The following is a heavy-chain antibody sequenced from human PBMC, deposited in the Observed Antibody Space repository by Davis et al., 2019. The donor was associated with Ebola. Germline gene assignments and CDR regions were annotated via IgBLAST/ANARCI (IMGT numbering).Heavy chain of an antibody. Sequence: PSETLSLTCAVYDGSFNNYYWSWIRQPPGKGLEWIGEINYSGSTNYNPSLKSRVTISVDTSKNLFSLKLNSVTAADTAVYYCAIPTGGGSYRNWPRPAAYWGQGTLVTVSS. J-gene: IGHJ4*02. CDR3: AIPTGGGSYRNWPRPAAY. V-gene: IGHV4-34*01. CDR2: INYSGST. CDR1: DGSFNNYY. D-gene: IGHD1-26*01.